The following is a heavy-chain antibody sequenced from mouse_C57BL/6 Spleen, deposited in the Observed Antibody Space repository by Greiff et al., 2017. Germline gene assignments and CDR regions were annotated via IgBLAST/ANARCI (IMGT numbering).Heavy chain of an antibody. V-gene: IGHV1-61*01. J-gene: IGHJ4*01. CDR2: IYPSDSET. CDR1: DYTFTSYW. D-gene: IGHD2-5*01. Sequence: QVQLQQPGAELVRPGSSVKLSCKASDYTFTSYWMDWVKQRPGQGLEWIGNIYPSDSETHYNQKFKDKATLTVDKSSSPAYMQLSSLTSEDSAVYYCAREHSNYVGAMDYWGQGTSVTVSS. CDR3: AREHSNYVGAMDY.